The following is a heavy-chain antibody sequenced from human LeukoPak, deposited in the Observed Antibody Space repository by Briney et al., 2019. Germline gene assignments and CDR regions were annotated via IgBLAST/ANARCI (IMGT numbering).Heavy chain of an antibody. D-gene: IGHD1-26*01. Sequence: SETLSLTCAVYGGSFSGYYWSWIRQPPGKGLEWIGEINHSGSTNYNPSLKSRVTISVDTSKNQFSLKLSSVTAADTAVYYCARDLSRATLAYWGQGTLVTVSS. J-gene: IGHJ4*02. CDR1: GGSFSGYY. CDR2: INHSGST. V-gene: IGHV4-34*01. CDR3: ARDLSRATLAY.